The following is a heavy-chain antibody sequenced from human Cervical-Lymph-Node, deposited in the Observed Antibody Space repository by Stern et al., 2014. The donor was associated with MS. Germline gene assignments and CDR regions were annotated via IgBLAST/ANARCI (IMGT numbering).Heavy chain of an antibody. CDR1: GFTFNSAW. D-gene: IGHD3-22*01. CDR3: TARGYFFDDSGYYSFDY. CDR2: IKGKSDGGTA. J-gene: IGHJ4*02. V-gene: IGHV3-15*01. Sequence: EVQLVESGGGLVKPGGSLKLSCAASGFTFNSAWMTWVGQAPGKGLEWVGRIKGKSDGGTADYSAPVQGRFTISRDDSKTTLYLQMNSLKTEDTAFYYCTARGYFFDDSGYYSFDYWGQGTLVTVSS.